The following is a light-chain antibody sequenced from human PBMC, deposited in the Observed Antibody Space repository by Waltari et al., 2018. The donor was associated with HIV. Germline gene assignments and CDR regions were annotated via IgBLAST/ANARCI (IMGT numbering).Light chain of an antibody. V-gene: IGLV2-11*01. CDR1: SSDVGGYNY. CDR3: CSNAARATYV. J-gene: IGLJ1*01. Sequence: QSALAQPRSVSGSPGQSVTISCTGTSSDVGGYNYASWFQHHPGKAPKLIIYHVTKRPSGVPDRFSASKSGNTASLTISGLQAEDEAEYYCCSNAARATYVFGTGTQVTVL. CDR2: HVT.